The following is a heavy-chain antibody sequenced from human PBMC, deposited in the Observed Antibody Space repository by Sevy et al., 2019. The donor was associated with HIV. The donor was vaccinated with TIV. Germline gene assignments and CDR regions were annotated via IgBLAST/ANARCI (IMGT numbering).Heavy chain of an antibody. J-gene: IGHJ5*02. V-gene: IGHV1-2*06. CDR3: AGQTSGWYDWFDP. CDR1: AYNFIGYY. D-gene: IGHD6-19*01. CDR2: LNPTRGGT. Sequence: ASVKVSCKASAYNFIGYYIHWVRQAPGQGLELIGRLNPTRGGTKYAHKFQGRVTVTIDMSVSTAYMELTRLTSDDTAIYYCAGQTSGWYDWFDPWGPRTLVTVSS.